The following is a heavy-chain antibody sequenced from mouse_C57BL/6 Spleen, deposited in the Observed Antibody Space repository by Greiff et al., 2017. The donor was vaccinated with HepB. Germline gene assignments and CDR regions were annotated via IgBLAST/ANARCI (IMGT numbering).Heavy chain of an antibody. J-gene: IGHJ2*01. D-gene: IGHD2-3*01. CDR2: ISSGSSTI. Sequence: EVQLQQSGGGLVKPGGSLKLSCAASGFTFSDYGMHWVRQAPEKGLEWVAYISSGSSTIYYADTVKGRFTISRDNAKNTLFLQMTSLRSEDTAMYYCASGDGYPDYWGQGTTLTVSS. CDR1: GFTFSDYG. CDR3: ASGDGYPDY. V-gene: IGHV5-17*01.